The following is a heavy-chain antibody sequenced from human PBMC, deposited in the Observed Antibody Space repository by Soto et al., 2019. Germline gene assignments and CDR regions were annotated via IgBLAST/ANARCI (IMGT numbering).Heavy chain of an antibody. Sequence: ASVKVSCKASGYTFTSYYMHWVRQAPGQGLEWMGIINPSGGSTSYAQKFQGRVTMTRDTSTSTVYMELSSLRSENTAVYYCASSYYGSGSYYYAFDIWGQGTMVTVSS. CDR2: INPSGGST. CDR1: GYTFTSYY. CDR3: ASSYYGSGSYYYAFDI. J-gene: IGHJ3*02. D-gene: IGHD3-10*01. V-gene: IGHV1-46*01.